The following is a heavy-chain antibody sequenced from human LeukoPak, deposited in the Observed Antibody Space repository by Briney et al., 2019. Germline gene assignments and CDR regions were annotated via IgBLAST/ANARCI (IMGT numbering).Heavy chain of an antibody. D-gene: IGHD3-16*02. J-gene: IGHJ4*02. CDR2: ISGSGGST. CDR3: AKVALNHYVWGSDRSPLGY. V-gene: IGHV3-23*01. Sequence: GGSLRLSCAASGFTFSSYAMSWVRQAPGKGLEWVSAISGSGGSTYYADSVKGRFTISRDNSKNTLFLQVNSLRAEDTAIYYCAKVALNHYVWGSDRSPLGYWGQGTLVTVSS. CDR1: GFTFSSYA.